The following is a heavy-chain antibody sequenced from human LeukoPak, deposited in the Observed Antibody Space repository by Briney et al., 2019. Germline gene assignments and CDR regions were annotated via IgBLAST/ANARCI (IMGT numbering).Heavy chain of an antibody. J-gene: IGHJ3*02. CDR3: ARGPSIAARYDAFDI. V-gene: IGHV3-48*03. Sequence: GSLRLSCAASEFTFTSYELNWVRQAPGKGLEWVSYISSSGNTISYADSVKGRFTISRDNAKNSLYLEVISLRAEDTAVYYCARGPSIAARYDAFDIWGQGTMVTVSS. CDR2: ISSSGNTI. CDR1: EFTFTSYE. D-gene: IGHD6-6*01.